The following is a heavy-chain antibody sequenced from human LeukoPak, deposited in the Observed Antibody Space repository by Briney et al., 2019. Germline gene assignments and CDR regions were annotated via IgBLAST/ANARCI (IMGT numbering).Heavy chain of an antibody. Sequence: PGGSLRLSCAASGFTFSSYAMSCVRRAPGKGLEWVSAISCGGGRTYYADCVRRLFTLPRHNPETPLYLQMNSLGAEDTAVYYCARGGVEYSYGHRDYWGQGTLVTVSS. V-gene: IGHV3-23*01. CDR3: ARGGVEYSYGHRDY. D-gene: IGHD5-18*01. J-gene: IGHJ4*02. CDR2: ISCGGGRT. CDR1: GFTFSSYA.